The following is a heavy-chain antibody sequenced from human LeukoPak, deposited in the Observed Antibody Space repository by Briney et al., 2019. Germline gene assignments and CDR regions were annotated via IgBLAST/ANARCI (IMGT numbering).Heavy chain of an antibody. Sequence: PGGSLRLSCAVSGVNFSSYWMSWVRQAPGKGLEWASSISSSSSYIYYADSVKGRFTISRDNAKNSLYLQMNSLRAEDTAVYYCARGGYSSTLYGRYQHWGQGTLVTVSP. V-gene: IGHV3-21*01. CDR1: GVNFSSYW. CDR2: ISSSSSYI. D-gene: IGHD6-13*01. J-gene: IGHJ1*01. CDR3: ARGGYSSTLYGRYQH.